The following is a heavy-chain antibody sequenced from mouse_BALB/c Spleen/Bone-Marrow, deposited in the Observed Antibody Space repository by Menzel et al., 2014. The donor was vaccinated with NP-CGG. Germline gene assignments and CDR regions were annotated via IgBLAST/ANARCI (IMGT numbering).Heavy chain of an antibody. D-gene: IGHD1-1*01. CDR1: GYTFTSYW. CDR3: ARGYYGSNYDGFAY. V-gene: IGHV1-61*01. CDR2: IYPYDSET. Sequence: QVHVKQSGAELVRPGASVKLSCKASGYTFTSYWMNWVKQRPEQGLEWIGRIYPYDSETHYNQKFKDKAILTVDKSSSTASMQLSSLTSEDDAVFYCARGYYGSNYDGFAYWGQGTLVTVSA. J-gene: IGHJ3*01.